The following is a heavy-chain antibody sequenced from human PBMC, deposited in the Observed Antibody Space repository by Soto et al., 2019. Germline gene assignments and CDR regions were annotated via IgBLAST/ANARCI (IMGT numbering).Heavy chain of an antibody. CDR3: ARNPLSSAAEINYGMDV. Sequence: QVQLVQSGAEVKKPGSSVKVSCKASGGTFNSNSLSWVRQAPGQGLEWMGGIIPIFGSATYAQKFQGSVTXTXXESTSTAYMEVSSLRYEDTAVYYCARNPLSSAAEINYGMDVWGQGTTVTVSS. CDR2: IIPIFGSA. V-gene: IGHV1-69*05. J-gene: IGHJ6*02. CDR1: GGTFNSNS. D-gene: IGHD6-13*01.